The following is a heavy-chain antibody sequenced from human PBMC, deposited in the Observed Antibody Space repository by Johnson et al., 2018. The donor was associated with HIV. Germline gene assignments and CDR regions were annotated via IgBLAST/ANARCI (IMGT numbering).Heavy chain of an antibody. CDR1: GFTFSTYW. D-gene: IGHD2-15*01. CDR3: ATDIVVVLAVTGTGAAFDI. J-gene: IGHJ3*02. V-gene: IGHV3-7*01. Sequence: VQLVESGGGLVQPGGSLRLSCAASGFTFSTYWMSWVRQAPGKGLEWVANIKEDGSEKYYVDSVKGRFTISRDKAKNSLYLQMNSLRAEDTAVYYCATDIVVVLAVTGTGAAFDIWGQGTMVTVSS. CDR2: IKEDGSEK.